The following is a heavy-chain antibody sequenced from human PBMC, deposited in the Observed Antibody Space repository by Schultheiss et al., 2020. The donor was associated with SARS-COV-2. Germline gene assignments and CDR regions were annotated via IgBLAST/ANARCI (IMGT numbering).Heavy chain of an antibody. Sequence: GGSLRLSCAASGFTFSSYEMNWVRQAPGKGLEWVSYISSSGSTIYYADSVKGRFTISRDNAKVSLFLQMNSLGAEDTAVYYCARKDYGALDYWGQGTLVTVSS. CDR1: GFTFSSYE. CDR3: ARKDYGALDY. CDR2: ISSSGSTI. J-gene: IGHJ4*02. V-gene: IGHV3-48*03. D-gene: IGHD4-17*01.